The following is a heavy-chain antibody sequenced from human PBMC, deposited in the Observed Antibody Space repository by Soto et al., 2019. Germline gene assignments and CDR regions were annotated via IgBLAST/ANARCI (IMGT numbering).Heavy chain of an antibody. CDR1: GGSISSGDYY. J-gene: IGHJ4*02. V-gene: IGHV4-30-4*01. CDR3: ARGPLPYPPDDY. Sequence: SETLSLTCTVSGGSISSGDYYWSWIRQPPGKGLEWIGYIYYSGSTYYNPSLKSRVTISVDTSKNQFSLKLSSVTAADTAVYYCARGPLPYPPDDYWGQGTLVTVSS. CDR2: IYYSGST.